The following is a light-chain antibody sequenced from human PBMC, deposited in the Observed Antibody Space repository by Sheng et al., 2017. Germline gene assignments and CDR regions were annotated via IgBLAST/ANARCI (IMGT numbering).Light chain of an antibody. CDR1: QSVSSD. V-gene: IGKV3-15*01. J-gene: IGKJ1*01. CDR3: HEYYNWPPGT. Sequence: EIVLTQSPAALSVSPGERGTLSCRASQSVSSDLAWYQQRPGQAPRLLIYGASTRATDIPDRFTGSGSGTEFTLTISSLQSEDFAVYYCHEYYNWPPGTFGQGTKVE. CDR2: GAS.